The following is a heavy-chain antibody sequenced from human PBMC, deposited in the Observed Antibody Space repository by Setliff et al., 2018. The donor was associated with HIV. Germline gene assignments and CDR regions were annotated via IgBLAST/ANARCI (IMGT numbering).Heavy chain of an antibody. CDR1: GGSVSSGSYY. CDR2: IYYSGST. D-gene: IGHD3-10*01. Sequence: SETLSLTCTVSGGSVSSGSYYWSWIRQPPGKGLEWIGYIYYSGSTKHNPSLKSRVTISLDTSKNQFSLKLTSVTAADTAVYYCARDHLWFGEGFDYWGQGTLVTVSS. V-gene: IGHV4-61*01. J-gene: IGHJ4*02. CDR3: ARDHLWFGEGFDY.